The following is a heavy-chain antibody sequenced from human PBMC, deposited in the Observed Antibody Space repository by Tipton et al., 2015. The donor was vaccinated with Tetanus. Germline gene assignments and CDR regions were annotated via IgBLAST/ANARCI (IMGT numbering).Heavy chain of an antibody. V-gene: IGHV3-23*01. CDR2: ISGNGRRT. J-gene: IGHJ5*02. Sequence: SLRLSCVVSGFSFSNYRMNWVRQAPGRGLEWVSMISGNGRRTIYADSVKGRFTISRDNSKDTLYLQMTSLRAEDTAVYYCSKDLLRYSEIKFPFCCCDPWGRGPLVSVS. CDR1: GFSFSNYR. CDR3: SKDLLRYSEIKFPFCCCDP. D-gene: IGHD5-12*01.